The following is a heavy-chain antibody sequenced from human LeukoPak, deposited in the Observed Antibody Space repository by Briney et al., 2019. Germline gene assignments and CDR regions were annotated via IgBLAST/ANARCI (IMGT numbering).Heavy chain of an antibody. V-gene: IGHV3-30-3*01. CDR2: ISYDGSNK. CDR3: ASLWSAVAGSAGMDV. D-gene: IGHD6-19*01. J-gene: IGHJ6*02. CDR1: GFTFSSYT. Sequence: GGSLRLSCAASGFTFSSYTMHWVRQASGKGLEWVAVISYDGSNKYYTDSVKGRFTISRDNSKNTLYLQMNSLRAEDTAVYYCASLWSAVAGSAGMDVWGQGTTVTVSS.